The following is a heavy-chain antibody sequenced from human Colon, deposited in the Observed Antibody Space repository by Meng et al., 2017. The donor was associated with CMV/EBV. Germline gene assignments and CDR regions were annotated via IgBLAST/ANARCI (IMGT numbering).Heavy chain of an antibody. V-gene: IGHV3-30*04. Sequence: GESLKISCVASGFKFTSYGLHWVRQAPGRGLEWVAVMLFEARSRDYADSVKGRFTISRDHSKNTLYLEMNNLRAEDTAVYYCARDLLEGAGRLADASDIWGQGTMVTVSS. CDR1: GFKFTSYG. CDR2: MLFEARSR. CDR3: ARDLLEGAGRLADASDI. J-gene: IGHJ3*02. D-gene: IGHD1-26*01.